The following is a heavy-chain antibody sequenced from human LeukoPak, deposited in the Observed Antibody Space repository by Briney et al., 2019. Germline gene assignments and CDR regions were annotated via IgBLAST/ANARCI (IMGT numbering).Heavy chain of an antibody. CDR1: GYTFTSYD. Sequence: GASVKVSCKASGYTFTSYDINWVRQATGQGLEWMGWMNPNSGNTGYAQKFQGRVTMTRNTSISTAYMELSSLRSEDTAVYYCARGAGGPTYYYDSSGYSARYFDLWGRGTLVTVSS. CDR3: ARGAGGPTYYYDSSGYSARYFDL. CDR2: MNPNSGNT. V-gene: IGHV1-8*01. D-gene: IGHD3-22*01. J-gene: IGHJ2*01.